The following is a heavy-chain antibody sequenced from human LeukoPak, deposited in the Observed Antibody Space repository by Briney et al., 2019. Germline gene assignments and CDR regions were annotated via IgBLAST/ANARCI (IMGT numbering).Heavy chain of an antibody. V-gene: IGHV3-7*03. Sequence: GGSLRLSCVVSTFTKAWMNWVRQAPGKGLEWVASINHNGNVNYYVDSVKGRITISRDNAKNSLYLQMSNLRAEDTAVYFCARGGGLDVWGQGATVTVSS. CDR2: INHNGNVN. D-gene: IGHD3-16*01. CDR1: TFTKAW. J-gene: IGHJ6*02. CDR3: ARGGGLDV.